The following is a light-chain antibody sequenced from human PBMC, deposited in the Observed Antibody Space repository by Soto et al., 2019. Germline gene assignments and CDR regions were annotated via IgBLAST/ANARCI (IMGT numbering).Light chain of an antibody. CDR3: QQYGSTPVT. Sequence: DIQMTQSPSSLSASVGDRVTITCQATQDISNYLNWYQQKPGKAPKLLIYDASNLQSGVPSRFSGSGSGTDFTLTISRLEPEDFAVYYCQQYGSTPVTFGQGTKVDIK. J-gene: IGKJ1*01. CDR1: QDISNY. CDR2: DAS. V-gene: IGKV1-33*01.